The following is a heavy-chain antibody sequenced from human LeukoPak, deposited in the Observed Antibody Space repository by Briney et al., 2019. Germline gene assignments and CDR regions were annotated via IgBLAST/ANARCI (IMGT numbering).Heavy chain of an antibody. V-gene: IGHV3-33*01. D-gene: IGHD2-2*01. CDR2: IWYDGSNK. J-gene: IGHJ4*02. CDR3: ARDLWDIVVVPAALGYYVDY. Sequence: PGGSLRLSCAASGFTFSSYGMHWVRQAPGKGLEWVAVIWYDGSNKYYADSVKGRFTISRDNSKNTLYLQMNSLRAEDTAVYYCARDLWDIVVVPAALGYYVDYWGQGTLVTVSS. CDR1: GFTFSSYG.